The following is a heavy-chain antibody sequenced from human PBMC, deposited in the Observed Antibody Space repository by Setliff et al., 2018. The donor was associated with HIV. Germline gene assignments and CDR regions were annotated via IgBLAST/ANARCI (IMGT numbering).Heavy chain of an antibody. Sequence: GSLRLSCAASGFTFSSYSMNWVRQAPGKGLEWVSSISSSSSYIYYADSVKGRFTISRDNAKNSLYLQMNSLRAEDTAVYYCARESYDILTGYYYYMDVWGKGTTVTVSS. J-gene: IGHJ6*03. CDR1: GFTFSSYS. CDR3: ARESYDILTGYYYYMDV. V-gene: IGHV3-21*01. D-gene: IGHD3-9*01. CDR2: ISSSSSYI.